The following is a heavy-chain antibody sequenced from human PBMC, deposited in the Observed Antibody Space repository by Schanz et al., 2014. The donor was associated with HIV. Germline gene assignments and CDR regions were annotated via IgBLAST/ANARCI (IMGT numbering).Heavy chain of an antibody. V-gene: IGHV3-23*01. CDR3: ARGWRENSFDY. CDR1: GFTFSSCA. D-gene: IGHD6-19*01. CDR2: ISGSGGST. J-gene: IGHJ4*02. Sequence: EVQLLESGGGLVQPGGSLRLSCAASGFTFSSCAMTWVRQAPGKGLEWVSTISGSGGSTYYADSVKGRFTISRDNSKNTLYLQMNSLRAEDTAVYYCARGWRENSFDYWGQGTLVTVSS.